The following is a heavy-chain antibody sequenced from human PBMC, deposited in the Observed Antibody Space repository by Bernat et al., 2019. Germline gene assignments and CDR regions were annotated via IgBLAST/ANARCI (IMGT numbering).Heavy chain of an antibody. D-gene: IGHD2-15*01. Sequence: EVQLVESGGGLVQPGGSLRLSCAASGSTFSSYWMHWVRQAPGKGLVWVSRISSDGGTTTYADSVKGRFTISRDNAKNTLYLQMNSLRAEDTAVYYCARDKQVVANSWFDPWGQGTLVTVSS. J-gene: IGHJ5*02. CDR3: ARDKQVVANSWFDP. CDR1: GSTFSSYW. CDR2: ISSDGGTT. V-gene: IGHV3-74*03.